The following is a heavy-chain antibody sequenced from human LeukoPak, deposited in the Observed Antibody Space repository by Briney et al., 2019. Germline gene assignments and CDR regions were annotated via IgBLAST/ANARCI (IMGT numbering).Heavy chain of an antibody. V-gene: IGHV3-53*01. CDR3: AKGGDTARFSAFDI. CDR2: IYSGGST. J-gene: IGHJ3*02. CDR1: GFTVSSNY. Sequence: GGSLRLSCAASGFTVSSNYMSWVRQAPGKGLEWVSVIYSGGSTYYADSVKGRFTISRDNSKNTLYLQMNSLRAEDTAVYYCAKGGDTARFSAFDIWGQGTMVTVSS. D-gene: IGHD5-18*01.